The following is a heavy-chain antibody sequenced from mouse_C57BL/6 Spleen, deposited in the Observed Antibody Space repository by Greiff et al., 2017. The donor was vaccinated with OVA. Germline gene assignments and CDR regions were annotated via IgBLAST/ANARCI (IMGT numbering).Heavy chain of an antibody. CDR3: AHYYSNYEFAY. J-gene: IGHJ3*01. CDR1: GYTFTSYG. Sequence: ESGAELARPGASVKLSCKASGYTFTSYGISWVKQRTGQGLEWIGEIYPRSGNTYYNEKFKGKATLTADKSSSTAYMELRSLTSEDSAVYFCAHYYSNYEFAYWGQGTLVTVSA. CDR2: IYPRSGNT. V-gene: IGHV1-81*01. D-gene: IGHD2-5*01.